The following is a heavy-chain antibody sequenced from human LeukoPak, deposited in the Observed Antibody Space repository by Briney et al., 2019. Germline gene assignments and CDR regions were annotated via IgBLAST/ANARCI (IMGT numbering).Heavy chain of an antibody. J-gene: IGHJ6*02. CDR1: GFTFSSYS. CDR2: ISSSSSYI. Sequence: GRSLRLSCAASGFTFSSYSMNWVRQAPGKGLEWVSSISSSSSYIYYADSVKGRFTISRDNAKNSLYLQMNSLRAEDTAVYYCARGPWSITGTYYYGMDVWGQGTTVTVSS. D-gene: IGHD1-20*01. CDR3: ARGPWSITGTYYYGMDV. V-gene: IGHV3-21*01.